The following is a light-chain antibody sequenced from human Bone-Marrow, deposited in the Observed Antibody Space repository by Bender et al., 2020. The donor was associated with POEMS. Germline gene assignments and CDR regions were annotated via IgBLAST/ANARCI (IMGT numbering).Light chain of an antibody. J-gene: IGLJ3*02. CDR3: AVWDESRNGWV. CDR1: SSNIGAHA. V-gene: IGLV1-44*01. CDR2: SSH. Sequence: QSVLTQPPSASGTPGQRVTISCSGGSSNIGAHAVNWYQHLPGTAPKLLIYSSHRRPSEVPDRFSGARSGTSASLAISGLESEDEADYYCAVWDESRNGWVFGGGTKLTVL.